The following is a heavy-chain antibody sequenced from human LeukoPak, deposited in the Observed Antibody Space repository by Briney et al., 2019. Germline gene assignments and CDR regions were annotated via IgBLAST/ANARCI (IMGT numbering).Heavy chain of an antibody. CDR3: ARSFGSGSYFFDY. D-gene: IGHD3-10*01. CDR1: GFTFSSYW. J-gene: IGHJ4*02. V-gene: IGHV3-7*05. Sequence: GGSLRLSCAASGFTFSSYWMSWVRQAPGKGLEWVANIKQDGSEKYYVDSVKGRFTISRDNAKNSLYLQMNSLRAEDTAVYYCARSFGSGSYFFDYWGQGTLVTVSS. CDR2: IKQDGSEK.